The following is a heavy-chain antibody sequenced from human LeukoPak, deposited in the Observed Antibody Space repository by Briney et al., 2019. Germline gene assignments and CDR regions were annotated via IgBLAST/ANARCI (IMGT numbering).Heavy chain of an antibody. CDR3: ARGHSSGIYRGFDY. D-gene: IGHD3-22*01. V-gene: IGHV3-30-3*01. CDR1: GFTFSSYA. CDR2: ISYDGSNK. J-gene: IGHJ4*02. Sequence: PGGPLRLSCAASGFTFSSYAMHWVRQAPGKGLEWVAVISYDGSNKYYADSVKGRFTISRDNSKNTLYLQMNSLRAEDTAVYYCARGHSSGIYRGFDYWGQGTLVTVSS.